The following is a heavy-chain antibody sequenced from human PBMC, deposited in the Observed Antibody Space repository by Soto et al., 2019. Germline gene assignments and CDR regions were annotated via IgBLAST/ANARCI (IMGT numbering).Heavy chain of an antibody. CDR3: RKDIPGIGVVASMDV. D-gene: IGHD2-15*01. Sequence: EVQLVESGGGLVQPGRSLRLSCAASGFTFDDYAMHWVRQAPGKGLEWVSGISWNSCSIGYADSVKGRFTISRDNGKNVLYLQMNRLGAEDTDLYYCRKDIPGIGVVASMDVWGKGTTVTVSS. V-gene: IGHV3-9*01. CDR1: GFTFDDYA. J-gene: IGHJ6*03. CDR2: ISWNSCSI.